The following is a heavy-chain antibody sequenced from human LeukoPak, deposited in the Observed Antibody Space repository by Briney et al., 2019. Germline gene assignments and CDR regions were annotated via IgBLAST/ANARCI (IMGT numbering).Heavy chain of an antibody. V-gene: IGHV4-30-4*01. J-gene: IGHJ5*02. D-gene: IGHD3-22*01. CDR2: MYYSGST. Sequence: PSETLSLTCTVSGGSISSGDYYWSWIRQPPGTGLEWIAYMYYSGSTYYNPSLKSRVTMSAGTSKNQLSLKLSSVTAADTAVYYCARPYYYDSRIDPWGQGILVTVSS. CDR3: ARPYYYDSRIDP. CDR1: GGSISSGDYY.